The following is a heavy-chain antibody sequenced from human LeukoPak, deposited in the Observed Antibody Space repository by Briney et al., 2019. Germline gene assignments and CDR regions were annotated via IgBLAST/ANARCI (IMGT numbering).Heavy chain of an antibody. CDR1: GGSISSYY. V-gene: IGHV4-59*08. CDR3: ARGRKTYYYDSSGYYFDY. J-gene: IGHJ4*02. Sequence: SETLSLTCTVSGGSISSYYWSWIRQPPGKGLEWIGYIYYSGSTNYNPSLKSRVTISVDTSKNQFSLKPSSVTAADTAVYYCARGRKTYYYDSSGYYFDYWGQGTLVTVSS. D-gene: IGHD3-22*01. CDR2: IYYSGST.